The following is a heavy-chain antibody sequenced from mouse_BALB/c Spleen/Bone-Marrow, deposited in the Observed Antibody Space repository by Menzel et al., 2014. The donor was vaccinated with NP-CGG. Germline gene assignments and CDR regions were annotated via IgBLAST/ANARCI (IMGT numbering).Heavy chain of an antibody. V-gene: IGHV14-3*02. Sequence: DVQLQESGAELVKPGASVKLSCTASGFNIKDTYMHWVKQRPEQGLEWTGRIDPANVNTKYDPKFQGKATITADTSSNTAYLQLSSLTSEDTAGYYCASYVYGYYFDYWGQGTTLTVSS. CDR1: GFNIKDTY. J-gene: IGHJ2*01. CDR2: IDPANVNT. CDR3: ASYVYGYYFDY. D-gene: IGHD1-1*01.